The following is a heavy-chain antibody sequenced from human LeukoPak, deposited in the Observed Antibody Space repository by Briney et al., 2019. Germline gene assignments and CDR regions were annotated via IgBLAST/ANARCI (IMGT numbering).Heavy chain of an antibody. D-gene: IGHD4-17*01. CDR1: GYTFTGYY. V-gene: IGHV1-2*06. J-gene: IGHJ4*02. CDR2: INPNSGGT. CDR3: ARDRRYGDYRSSFGY. Sequence: GASVKVSCKASGYTFTGYYMHWVRQAPGQGLEWMGRINPNSGGTNYAQKFQGRVTMTRDTSISTAYMELSRLRSDDTAVYYCARDRRYGDYRSSFGYWGQGTLVTVSS.